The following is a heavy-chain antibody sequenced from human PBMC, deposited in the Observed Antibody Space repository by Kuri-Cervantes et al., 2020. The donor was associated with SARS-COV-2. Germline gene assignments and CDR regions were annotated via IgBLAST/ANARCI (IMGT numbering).Heavy chain of an antibody. J-gene: IGHJ5*02. CDR3: ARDALPTIFGVVIIYWFDP. CDR2: ISAYNGNT. D-gene: IGHD3-3*01. CDR1: GYTFTSYG. V-gene: IGHV1-18*04. Sequence: ASVKVSCKASGYTFTSYGISWVRQAPGQGLEWMGWISAYNGNTNYAQKLQGRVTMTRDTSTSTVYMELSSLRSEDTAVYYCARDALPTIFGVVIIYWFDPWGQGTLVTVSS.